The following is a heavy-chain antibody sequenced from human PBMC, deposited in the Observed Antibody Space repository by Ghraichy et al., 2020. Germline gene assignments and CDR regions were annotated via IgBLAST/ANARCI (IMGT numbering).Heavy chain of an antibody. V-gene: IGHV3-23*01. CDR1: GFTFSSYA. J-gene: IGHJ4*02. D-gene: IGHD3-10*01. CDR2: ISGSGGST. Sequence: ALRLSCAASGFTFSSYAMSWVRQAPGKGLEWVSDISGSGGSTHYADSVKGRFTISRDNSKNTLYLQMNSLRAEDTAVYYCAATPYYYGSGSYLDYWGQVTLVTVSS. CDR3: AATPYYYGSGSYLDY.